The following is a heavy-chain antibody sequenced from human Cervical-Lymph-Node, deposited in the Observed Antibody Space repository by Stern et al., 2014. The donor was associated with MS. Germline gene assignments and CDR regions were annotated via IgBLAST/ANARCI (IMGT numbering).Heavy chain of an antibody. J-gene: IGHJ4*02. D-gene: IGHD6-6*01. V-gene: IGHV1-2*02. CDR1: GYTFTGYY. CDR3: AIDEGSSSSFDY. CDR2: INPNSGDT. Sequence: QLVQSGAEVKKPGASVRVSCKASGYTFTGYYMHWVRQAPGQGLEWMGWINPNSGDTNYAQKFQGRVSMARDTSFNTAYMWLSRLTSDDTAVYYCAIDEGSSSSFDYWGQGTLVIVSS.